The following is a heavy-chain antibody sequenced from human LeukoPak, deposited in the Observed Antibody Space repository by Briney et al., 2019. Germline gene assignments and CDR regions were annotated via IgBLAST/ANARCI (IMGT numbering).Heavy chain of an antibody. CDR2: IYWDDDK. V-gene: IGHV2-5*02. CDR1: GFSLSTSGVG. Sequence: SGPTLVNPTQTLTLTCSFSGFSLSTSGVGVGWVRQPPGKALEWLALIYWDDDKRYSPSLKSRLSITKDTSKNQVVLTMTNMDPVDTATYYCAHMSPLDAFDIWGQGTMVTVPS. J-gene: IGHJ3*02. CDR3: AHMSPLDAFDI.